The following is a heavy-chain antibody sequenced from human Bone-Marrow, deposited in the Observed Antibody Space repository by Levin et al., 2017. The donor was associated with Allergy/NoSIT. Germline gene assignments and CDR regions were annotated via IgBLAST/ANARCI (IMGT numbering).Heavy chain of an antibody. Sequence: GGSLRLSCAASGFTFSRLAMSWVRQAPGKGLEWVSTISASGTYYADSVKGRFTISRDNSENTLSLQLNSLRAEDTAVYYCAKDHDSYGYPTFDYRGQGTLVTVSS. J-gene: IGHJ4*02. D-gene: IGHD3-22*01. CDR3: AKDHDSYGYPTFDY. CDR1: GFTFSRLA. CDR2: ISASGT. V-gene: IGHV3-23*01.